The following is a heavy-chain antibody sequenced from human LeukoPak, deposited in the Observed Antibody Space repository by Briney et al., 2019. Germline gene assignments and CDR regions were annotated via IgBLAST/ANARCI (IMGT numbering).Heavy chain of an antibody. CDR1: GGSISSYY. CDR3: ASWDSSGWLDY. D-gene: IGHD6-19*01. Sequence: NPSETLSLTCTVSGGSISSYYWSWIRQPPGKGLEWIGYIYYSGGTNYNPSLKSRVTISVDTSKNQFSLKLSSVTAADTAVYYCASWDSSGWLDYWGQGTLVTVSS. V-gene: IGHV4-59*01. CDR2: IYYSGGT. J-gene: IGHJ4*02.